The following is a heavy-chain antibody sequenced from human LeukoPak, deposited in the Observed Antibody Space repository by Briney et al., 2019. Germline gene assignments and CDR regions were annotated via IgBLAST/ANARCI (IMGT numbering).Heavy chain of an antibody. Sequence: GESLRLSCAASGFTFNSYEMNWVRQAPGKGLEWVSYINSGGSAIYYADSVKGRFTISRDNAKNSLYLQMNSLRADDTAVYYCARGGSYVHYWGQGTLVTVSS. CDR3: ARGGSYVHY. CDR2: INSGGSAI. J-gene: IGHJ4*02. D-gene: IGHD1-26*01. CDR1: GFTFNSYE. V-gene: IGHV3-48*03.